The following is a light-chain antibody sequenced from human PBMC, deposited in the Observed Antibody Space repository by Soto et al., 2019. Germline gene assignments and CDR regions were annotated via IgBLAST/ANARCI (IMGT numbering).Light chain of an antibody. Sequence: EIVLTQSPGTLSLSPGESATLSCRASQSVSSSYLAWYQQKPGQAPRLLISAAYSRASGIPGRFSGSGSGTDFTLTIRRLEPEDFAEYYCQHYGGPFTFGPGTKVDIK. V-gene: IGKV3-20*01. CDR2: AAY. CDR1: QSVSSSY. J-gene: IGKJ3*01. CDR3: QHYGGPFT.